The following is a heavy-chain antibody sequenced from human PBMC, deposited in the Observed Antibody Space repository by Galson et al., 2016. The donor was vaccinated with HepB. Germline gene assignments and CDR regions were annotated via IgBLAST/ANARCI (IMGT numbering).Heavy chain of an antibody. CDR2: ISYDGSNK. Sequence: SLRLSCAASQFTFSFYGMHWVRQAPGKGLEWVAVISYDGSNKYYADSVKGRFTISRDNSKNTLYLQMNSLRAEDTALYYCAKDFPYGWVRGATSRFGMDVWGQGTTVTVSS. CDR3: AKDFPYGWVRGATSRFGMDV. V-gene: IGHV3-30*18. D-gene: IGHD3-10*01. CDR1: QFTFSFYG. J-gene: IGHJ6*02.